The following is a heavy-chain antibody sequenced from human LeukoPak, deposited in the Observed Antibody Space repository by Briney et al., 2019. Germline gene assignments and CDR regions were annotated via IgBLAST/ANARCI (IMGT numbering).Heavy chain of an antibody. CDR2: ISSSSSTI. J-gene: IGHJ4*02. CDR1: GFTFSSYS. D-gene: IGHD3-9*01. V-gene: IGHV3-48*04. CDR3: ARVAGSVTFDSRYHFDN. Sequence: PGGSLRLSCAASGFTFSSYSMNWVRQAPGKGLEWVSYISSSSSTIYYADSVKGRFTISRDNAKNSLYLQMNSLRAEDTAVYYCARVAGSVTFDSRYHFDNWGQGTLVTVSS.